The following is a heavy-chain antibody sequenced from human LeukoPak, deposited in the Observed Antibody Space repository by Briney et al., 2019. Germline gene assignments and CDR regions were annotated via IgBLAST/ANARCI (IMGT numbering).Heavy chain of an antibody. Sequence: GGSLRLSCAASGFTFSSYAMSWVRLAPGKGLEWVSAISGSGGSTYYADSVKGRFTISRDNSKNTLYLQMNSLRAEDTAVYYCARRGELLLGYGYWGQGTLVTVSS. CDR1: GFTFSSYA. V-gene: IGHV3-23*01. CDR2: ISGSGGST. CDR3: ARRGELLLGYGY. J-gene: IGHJ4*02. D-gene: IGHD2-15*01.